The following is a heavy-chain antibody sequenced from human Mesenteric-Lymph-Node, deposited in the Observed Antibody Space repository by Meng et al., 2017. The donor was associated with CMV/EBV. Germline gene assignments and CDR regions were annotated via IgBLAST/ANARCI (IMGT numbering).Heavy chain of an antibody. CDR3: ARAPTSYDILTGYFPNGLDV. CDR1: GFTFSSYA. CDR2: ISYDGSNK. J-gene: IGHJ6*02. Sequence: GGSLRLSCAASGFTFSSYAMHWVRQAPGKGLEWVAVISYDGSNKYYADSVKGRFTISRDNSKNTLYLQMNSLRAEDTAVYYCARAPTSYDILTGYFPNGLDVWGQRTTVTVSS. D-gene: IGHD3-9*01. V-gene: IGHV3-30*04.